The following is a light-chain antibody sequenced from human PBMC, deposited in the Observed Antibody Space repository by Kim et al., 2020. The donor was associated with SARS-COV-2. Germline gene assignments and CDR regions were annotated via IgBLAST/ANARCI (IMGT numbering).Light chain of an antibody. Sequence: LSPGERATPSCMASQNINSFLAWYHQKPSQAPRLIIYDASKRATGIPVRFSGSGSGTDFTLTISSLEPEDFAVYYCQQRNNWPPTFGGGTKVEIK. V-gene: IGKV3-11*01. CDR1: QNINSF. CDR3: QQRNNWPPT. J-gene: IGKJ4*02. CDR2: DAS.